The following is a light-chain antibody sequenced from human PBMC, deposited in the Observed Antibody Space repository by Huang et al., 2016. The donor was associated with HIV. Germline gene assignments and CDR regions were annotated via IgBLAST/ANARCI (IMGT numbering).Light chain of an antibody. CDR2: VAS. Sequence: DIQMTQSPSSLSASVGDRVTITCRASQSISEYVHWYQQKTGKAPKLLIYVASNLQSGVPSRFSGTGSGKDFTLTIRSLQPEDFATYYCQQTYGTPTTFGQGTKLDIK. V-gene: IGKV1-39*01. J-gene: IGKJ2*01. CDR3: QQTYGTPTT. CDR1: QSISEY.